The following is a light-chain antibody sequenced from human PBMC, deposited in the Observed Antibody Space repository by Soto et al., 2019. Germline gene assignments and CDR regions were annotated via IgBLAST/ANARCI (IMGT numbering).Light chain of an antibody. V-gene: IGLV2-14*01. CDR2: DV. J-gene: IGLJ2*01. CDR3: NSYTSSGTVV. Sequence: QSALTQPASVSGWPGRSITIYCTGTSSDVGGSNYVSWYQLSPGKAPQLLIYDVDRPSGFSSRFSGSKSGKTASLTISGLQAEDEADYYCNSYTSSGTVVFGGGTKLTVL. CDR1: SSDVGGSNY.